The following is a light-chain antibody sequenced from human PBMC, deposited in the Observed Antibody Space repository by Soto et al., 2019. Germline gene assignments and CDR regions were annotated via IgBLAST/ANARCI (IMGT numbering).Light chain of an antibody. V-gene: IGKV1-12*01. Sequence: DIQMTQSPSSVSASVGDRVIITCRASQAISTWLAWYQKKPGMAPNLLISAASNLQSGVPSRFSGSGSGTDFTLTINSLQPEDFATYYCQQVHSFPITFGQGTRLDLK. CDR1: QAISTW. CDR3: QQVHSFPIT. J-gene: IGKJ5*01. CDR2: AAS.